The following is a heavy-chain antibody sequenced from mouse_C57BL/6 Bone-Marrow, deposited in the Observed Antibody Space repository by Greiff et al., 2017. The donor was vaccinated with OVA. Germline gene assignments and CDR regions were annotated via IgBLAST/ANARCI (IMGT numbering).Heavy chain of an antibody. V-gene: IGHV1-81*01. CDR3: ARCSLLLLR. J-gene: IGHJ2*01. D-gene: IGHD1-1*01. Sequence: QVQLQQSGAELARPGASVKLSCKASGYTFTSYGISWVKQRTGQGLEWIGEIYPRSGNTYYSEKFKGKATLTADKSSSTAYMELRSLTSEDSAVYFCARCSLLLLRWGQGTTLTVSS. CDR2: IYPRSGNT. CDR1: GYTFTSYG.